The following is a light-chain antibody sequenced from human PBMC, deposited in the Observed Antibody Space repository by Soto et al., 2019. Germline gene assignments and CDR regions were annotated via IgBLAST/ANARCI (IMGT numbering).Light chain of an antibody. CDR2: DAS. V-gene: IGKV3-15*01. J-gene: IGKJ3*01. CDR1: QSVSSN. Sequence: EIVMTQSPATLSVSPGKRATLSCRASQSVSSNFAWYQQKPGQAPRLLIYDASTRATGIPARFSGSGSGTEFTLTISSLQSEDSAVYYCHQYNSWPRGTFGPGTKVEIK. CDR3: HQYNSWPRGT.